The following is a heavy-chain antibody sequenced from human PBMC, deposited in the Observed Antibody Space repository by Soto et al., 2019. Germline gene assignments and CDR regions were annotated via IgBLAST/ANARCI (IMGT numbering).Heavy chain of an antibody. V-gene: IGHV3-23*01. D-gene: IGHD3-3*01. CDR1: GFTFSSYW. J-gene: IGHJ4*02. Sequence: GGSLRLSCAASGFTFSSYWMSWARQAPGKGLEWVTSISGSGARTYYADSVKGRITTSRDNSKNTLFLQVSSLRDEDTAVYYCARGDSYYDFGIECWGQGTVVTVSS. CDR2: ISGSGART. CDR3: ARGDSYYDFGIEC.